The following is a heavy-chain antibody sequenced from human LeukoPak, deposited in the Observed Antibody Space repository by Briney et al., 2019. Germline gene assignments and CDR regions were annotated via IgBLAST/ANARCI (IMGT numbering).Heavy chain of an antibody. Sequence: SETLSLTCAVSGGSISSGGYSWSWIRQPPGKGLEWIGYIYHSGSTYYNPSLKSRVTISVDRSKNQFSLKLSSVTAADTAVCYCARGIVVVPAAIPGNWFDPWGQGTLVTVSS. D-gene: IGHD2-2*01. CDR1: GGSISSGGYS. V-gene: IGHV4-30-2*01. J-gene: IGHJ5*02. CDR3: ARGIVVVPAAIPGNWFDP. CDR2: IYHSGST.